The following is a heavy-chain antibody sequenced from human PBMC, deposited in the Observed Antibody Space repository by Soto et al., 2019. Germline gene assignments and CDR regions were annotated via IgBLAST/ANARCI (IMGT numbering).Heavy chain of an antibody. CDR1: GFSLSTSGMR. D-gene: IGHD6-6*01. Sequence: GSGPTLVNPTQTLTLTCTFSGFSLSTSGMRVSWIRQPPGKALEWLARIDWDDDKFYSTSLKTRLTISKDTSKNQVVLTMTNMDPVDTATYYCARGTSSSSTFDYWGQGTLVTVSS. V-gene: IGHV2-70*04. CDR3: ARGTSSSSTFDY. J-gene: IGHJ4*02. CDR2: IDWDDDK.